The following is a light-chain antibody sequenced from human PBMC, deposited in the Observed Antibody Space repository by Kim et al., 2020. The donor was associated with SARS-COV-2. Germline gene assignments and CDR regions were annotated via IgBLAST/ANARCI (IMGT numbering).Light chain of an antibody. J-gene: IGKJ2*03. CDR1: QTVFYNSNNKNY. CDR3: QQYYSTPPS. Sequence: RATLNCKSSQTVFYNSNNKNYLAWYQEKPGQAPKLLIYWASIRESGVSDRFSGSGSETDFTLTSSSLQAEDVAVYYCQQYYSTPPSFGQATKLEI. V-gene: IGKV4-1*01. CDR2: WAS.